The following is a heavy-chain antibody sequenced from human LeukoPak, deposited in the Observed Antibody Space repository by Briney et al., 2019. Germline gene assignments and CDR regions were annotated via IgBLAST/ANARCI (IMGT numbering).Heavy chain of an antibody. D-gene: IGHD1-1*01. Sequence: ASVKLSFKASGYTFTVYYMHWVRQAPGQGLEWMGWINPNSGGTNYAQKFQGRVTMTRDTSISTAYMELSRLRSDDTAVYYCARYPGTTSYPFDYWGQGTLVTVSS. CDR3: ARYPGTTSYPFDY. V-gene: IGHV1-2*02. J-gene: IGHJ4*02. CDR1: GYTFTVYY. CDR2: INPNSGGT.